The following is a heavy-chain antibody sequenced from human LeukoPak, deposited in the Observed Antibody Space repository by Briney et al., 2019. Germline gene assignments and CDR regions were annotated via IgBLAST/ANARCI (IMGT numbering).Heavy chain of an antibody. D-gene: IGHD6-13*01. V-gene: IGHV3-30-3*01. CDR3: ARAQQQLAKNRGGAFDI. J-gene: IGHJ3*02. CDR1: GFTFSSYA. Sequence: GGSLRLSCAASGFTFSSYAMHWVRQAPGKGLEWVAVISYDGSNKYYADSVKGGFTISRDNSKNTLYLQMNSLRAEDTAVYYCARAQQQLAKNRGGAFDIWGQGTMVTVSS. CDR2: ISYDGSNK.